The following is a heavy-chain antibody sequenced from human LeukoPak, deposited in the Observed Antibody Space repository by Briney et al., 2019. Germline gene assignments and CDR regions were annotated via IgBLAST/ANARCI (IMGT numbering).Heavy chain of an antibody. V-gene: IGHV4-31*03. CDR3: ARVHYYDNTGYYFHI. J-gene: IGHJ3*02. Sequence: SETLSLTCTVSGGSVNSGSYYWSWIRQHPGKGLEWIGYIFYRGSTLYNPSLKSRVTISVDTSKNQFSLKLNSVTAADTAVYYCARVHYYDNTGYYFHIWGQGTMVTVSS. CDR2: IFYRGST. CDR1: GGSVNSGSYY. D-gene: IGHD3-22*01.